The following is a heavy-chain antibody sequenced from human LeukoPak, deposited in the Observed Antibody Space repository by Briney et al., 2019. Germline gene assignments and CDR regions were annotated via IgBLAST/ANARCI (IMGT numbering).Heavy chain of an antibody. CDR1: GFTFSSYS. Sequence: PGGSLRLSCAASGFTFSSYSMIWVRQPPGKGLEWLSSISSSRNYIYYADSVKGRFTISRDNSKNTLYLQMNSLGAEDTAVYYCAKDSREYYYDSSGYYLKPHFDYWGQGTLVTVSS. CDR3: AKDSREYYYDSSGYYLKPHFDY. J-gene: IGHJ4*02. D-gene: IGHD3-22*01. CDR2: ISSSRNYI. V-gene: IGHV3-21*01.